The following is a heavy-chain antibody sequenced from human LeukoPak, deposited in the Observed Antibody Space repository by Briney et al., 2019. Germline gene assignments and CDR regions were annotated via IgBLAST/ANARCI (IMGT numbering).Heavy chain of an antibody. Sequence: PGGSLRLSCTASGFTFGDYAMSWVRQAPGKGLEWVGFIRSKAYGGTTEYAASVKGRFTISRDDSKSIAYLQMNSLKTEDTAVYYCTRDATTYYYDSSGYRDLDYWGQGTLVTVSS. CDR3: TRDATTYYYDSSGYRDLDY. CDR1: GFTFGDYA. V-gene: IGHV3-49*04. CDR2: IRSKAYGGTT. J-gene: IGHJ4*02. D-gene: IGHD3-22*01.